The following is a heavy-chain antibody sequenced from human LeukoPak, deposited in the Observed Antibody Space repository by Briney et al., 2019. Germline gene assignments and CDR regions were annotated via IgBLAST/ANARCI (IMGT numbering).Heavy chain of an antibody. V-gene: IGHV1-2*02. CDR3: ARSPVVRGVITP. Sequence: GASVKVSCKASGYTFTSYGISWVRQAPGQGLEWMGWINPNSGGTNYAQKFQGRVTMTRDTSISTAYMELSRLRSDDTAVYYCARSPVVRGVITPWGQGTLVTVSS. J-gene: IGHJ5*02. D-gene: IGHD3-10*01. CDR2: INPNSGGT. CDR1: GYTFTSYG.